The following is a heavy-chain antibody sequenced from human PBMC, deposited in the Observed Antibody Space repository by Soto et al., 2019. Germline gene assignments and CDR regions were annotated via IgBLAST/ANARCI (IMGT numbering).Heavy chain of an antibody. D-gene: IGHD2-2*01. CDR3: ASGYQLLAPFDY. V-gene: IGHV4-61*01. J-gene: IGHJ4*02. Sequence: PSETLSPTCTVSGASVSSATYYWSWIRQPPVKALEWIGSIYYSGSTNYNPSLKSRVTISVDTSKNQFSLKLSSVTAAETAVYYCASGYQLLAPFDYWGQGTLVTVSS. CDR1: GASVSSATYY. CDR2: IYYSGST.